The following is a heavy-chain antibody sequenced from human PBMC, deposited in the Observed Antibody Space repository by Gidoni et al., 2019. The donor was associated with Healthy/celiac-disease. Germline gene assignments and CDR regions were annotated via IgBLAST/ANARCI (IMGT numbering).Heavy chain of an antibody. D-gene: IGHD3-3*01. V-gene: IGHV1-18*01. CDR2: ISAYNGNT. CDR3: ASSGYDFWSGYYYYGMDV. J-gene: IGHJ6*02. CDR1: GYTFTSYG. Sequence: QVQLVQSGAEVKKPGASVKVSCKASGYTFTSYGISWVRQAPGQGLEWMGWISAYNGNTNYAQKLQGRVTMTTDTATRTAYMERRSLRADDTAVYYCASSGYDFWSGYYYYGMDVWGQGTTVTVSS.